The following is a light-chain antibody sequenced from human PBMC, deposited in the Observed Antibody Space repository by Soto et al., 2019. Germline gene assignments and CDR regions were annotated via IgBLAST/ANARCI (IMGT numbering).Light chain of an antibody. Sequence: EIVTTQSPATLSVSPGERATLSCRASQSVSSNLAWYQQKPGQAPRLLIYGASTRATDIPARFSGSGSGTEFTLTISSLQSEDFAVYYCQQYNNWPYTFGQGTKLEIK. V-gene: IGKV3-15*01. CDR1: QSVSSN. J-gene: IGKJ2*01. CDR3: QQYNNWPYT. CDR2: GAS.